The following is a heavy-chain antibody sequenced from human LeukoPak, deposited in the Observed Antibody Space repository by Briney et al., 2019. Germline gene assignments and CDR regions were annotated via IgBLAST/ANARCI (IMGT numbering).Heavy chain of an antibody. J-gene: IGHJ6*02. CDR1: GXIFINYC. CDR2: VYPGDSDT. D-gene: IGHD2-21*01. Sequence: PGESLKISFKGSGXIFINYCIAWVRQMPGKGLERMRSVYPGDSDTSYSPSFQGLVTISADKSINTAYLQWSSLKASDTAIYYCARGGCGSATCNYGLDVWGQGTTVTVSS. CDR3: ARGGCGSATCNYGLDV. V-gene: IGHV5-51*01.